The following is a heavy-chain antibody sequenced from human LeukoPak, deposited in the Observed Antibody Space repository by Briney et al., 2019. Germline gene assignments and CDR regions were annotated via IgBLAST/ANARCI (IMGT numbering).Heavy chain of an antibody. CDR2: IYYSGST. D-gene: IGHD3-10*01. CDR1: GGSISSYY. J-gene: IGHJ3*02. Sequence: PSETLSLTCTVSGGSISSYYWSWIRQPPGKGLEWIGYIYYSGSTNYNPSLKSRVTISVDTSKDQFSLKLSSVTAADTAVYYCARDLAGRSGAFDIWGQGTMVTVSS. V-gene: IGHV4-59*12. CDR3: ARDLAGRSGAFDI.